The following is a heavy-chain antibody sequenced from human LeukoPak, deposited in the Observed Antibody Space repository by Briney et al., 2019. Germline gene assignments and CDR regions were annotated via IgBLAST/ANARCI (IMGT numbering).Heavy chain of an antibody. Sequence: SETLSLTCTVSGGSISSSNYYWGWIRQPPGKGLEWIGSIYYSGSTYYNPSLKSRVTISVDTSKNQFSLKLSSVTAADTAVYYCARDLEGHFGGFYFDYWGQGTLVTVSS. CDR3: ARDLEGHFGGFYFDY. CDR2: IYYSGST. V-gene: IGHV4-39*07. CDR1: GGSISSSNYY. D-gene: IGHD2-21*01. J-gene: IGHJ4*02.